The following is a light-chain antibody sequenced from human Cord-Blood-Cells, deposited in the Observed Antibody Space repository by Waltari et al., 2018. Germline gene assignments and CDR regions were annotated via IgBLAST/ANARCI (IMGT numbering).Light chain of an antibody. CDR3: AAWDDSLNGYV. V-gene: IGLV1-44*01. Sequence: QSVLTHPPSASGTPGQRVTIPCSGSSSNIGSNTVYWYQQLPGTAPKLLSYSNNQRPSGGPGRFSGSKSGTSASLAISGLQSEDEADYYCAAWDDSLNGYVFGTGTKVTVL. J-gene: IGLJ1*01. CDR2: SNN. CDR1: SSNIGSNT.